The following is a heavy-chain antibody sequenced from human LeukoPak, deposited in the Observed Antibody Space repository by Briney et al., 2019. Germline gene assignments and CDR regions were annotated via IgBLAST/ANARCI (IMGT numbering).Heavy chain of an antibody. D-gene: IGHD2-2*01. Sequence: QPGKSLRLSCAASGFTLNNYGMHWVRQAPGKGLEWVAVISYDGRNIHYPDSVKGRFTISRDISTDTLWLQMDSLRTEDTAVYYCARGQEVPAVDTYFDYWGQGTLVTVSS. CDR3: ARGQEVPAVDTYFDY. V-gene: IGHV3-30*03. J-gene: IGHJ4*02. CDR2: ISYDGRNI. CDR1: GFTLNNYG.